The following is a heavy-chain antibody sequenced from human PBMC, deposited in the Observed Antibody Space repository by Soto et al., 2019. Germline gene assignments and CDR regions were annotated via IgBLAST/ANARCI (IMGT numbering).Heavy chain of an antibody. J-gene: IGHJ4*02. D-gene: IGHD3-3*01. CDR2: IYSDGST. CDR3: AKDKAGYDFWSGYFAPYFDY. V-gene: IGHV3-53*05. CDR1: GFTVSSNY. Sequence: GGSLRLSCAASGFTVSSNYMTWVRQAPGKGLEWVSLIYSDGSTYYADYVKGRFTISRDSSKNTLYLQLNSLRAEDTALYYCAKDKAGYDFWSGYFAPYFDYWGQGTLVTVSS.